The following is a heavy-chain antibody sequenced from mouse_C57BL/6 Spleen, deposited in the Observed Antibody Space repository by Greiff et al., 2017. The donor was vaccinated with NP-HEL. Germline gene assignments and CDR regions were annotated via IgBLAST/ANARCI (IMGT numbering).Heavy chain of an antibody. D-gene: IGHD5-1*01. CDR1: GYTFTSYW. J-gene: IGHJ2*01. V-gene: IGHV1-5*01. CDR3: TKPNFDY. CDR2: IYPGNSDT. Sequence: EVQLQQSGTVLARPGASVKMSCKTSGYTFTSYWMHWVKQRPGQGLEWIGAIYPGNSDTSYNQKFKGKAKLTAVTSDSTAYMELSSLTNEDSAVYYCTKPNFDYWGQGTTLTVAS.